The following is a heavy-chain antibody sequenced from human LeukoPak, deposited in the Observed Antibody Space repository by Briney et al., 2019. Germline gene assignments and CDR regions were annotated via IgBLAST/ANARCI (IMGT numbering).Heavy chain of an antibody. CDR3: AKYKYGSGSYLLYFDY. J-gene: IGHJ4*02. D-gene: IGHD3-10*01. CDR1: GFTFSTFS. Sequence: VGSLRLSCATSGFTFSTFSMHWVRPAPGKGREWLAVVSSDGGVKYYADSVKGGFTISRDNSRNTLDLQMNSLRVEDTAVYYCAKYKYGSGSYLLYFDYWGQGTLVTVSS. CDR2: VSSDGGVK. V-gene: IGHV3-30-3*01.